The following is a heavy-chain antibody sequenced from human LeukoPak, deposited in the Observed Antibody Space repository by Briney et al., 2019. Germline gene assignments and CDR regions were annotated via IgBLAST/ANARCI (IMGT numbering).Heavy chain of an antibody. Sequence: SEALSLTCTVSGGSISSDYWSWIRQPPGKGLEWIGYIYYSGSTKYSPSLKSRVTISVDTSKNQFSLKLSSVTAADTAVYYCARGGRGFYYYYGMDVWGQGTTVTVSS. V-gene: IGHV4-59*01. D-gene: IGHD5-12*01. CDR3: ARGGRGFYYYYGMDV. J-gene: IGHJ6*02. CDR1: GGSISSDY. CDR2: IYYSGST.